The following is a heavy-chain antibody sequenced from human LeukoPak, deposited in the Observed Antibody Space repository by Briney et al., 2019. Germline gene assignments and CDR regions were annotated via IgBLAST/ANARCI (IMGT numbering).Heavy chain of an antibody. Sequence: PGGSLRLSCIASGFSFSGYAMSWVRQPPGKGLEWIGSIYYSGSTYYNPSLKSRVTISVDTSKNQFSLKLSSVTAADTAVYYCARLSSIAARPERSLAIDYWGQGTLVTVSS. CDR1: GFSFSGYA. CDR2: IYYSGST. J-gene: IGHJ4*02. CDR3: ARLSSIAARPERSLAIDY. V-gene: IGHV4-39*01. D-gene: IGHD6-6*01.